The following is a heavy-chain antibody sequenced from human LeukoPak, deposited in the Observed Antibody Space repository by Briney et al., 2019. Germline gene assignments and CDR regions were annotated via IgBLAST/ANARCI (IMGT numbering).Heavy chain of an antibody. CDR2: ISSSSSYI. D-gene: IGHD6-19*01. CDR3: AKLADTGGFDY. Sequence: GGSLRLSCAASEFTFSSYSMNWVRQAPGKGLEWVSSISSSSSYIYYADSVKGRFTISRDNAKNSLYLQMNSLRAEDTALYYCAKLADTGGFDYWGQGTLVTVSS. V-gene: IGHV3-21*04. CDR1: EFTFSSYS. J-gene: IGHJ4*02.